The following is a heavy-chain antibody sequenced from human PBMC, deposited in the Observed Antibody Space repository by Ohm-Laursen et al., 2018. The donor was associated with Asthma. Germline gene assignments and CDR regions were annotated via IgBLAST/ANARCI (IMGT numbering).Heavy chain of an antibody. J-gene: IGHJ3*02. CDR2: VSSDGHDK. Sequence: SLRLSCSAAGFVFSQCGMHWVRQGPGKGLEWVAFVSSDGHDKFYEDSVKGRFTVSRDNSRNRLYLQINRLTVEDSALYFCARQSGQDFPDTSAFDIWGQGTKVAVSS. V-gene: IGHV3-30*03. CDR3: ARQSGQDFPDTSAFDI. D-gene: IGHD3-22*01. CDR1: GFVFSQCG.